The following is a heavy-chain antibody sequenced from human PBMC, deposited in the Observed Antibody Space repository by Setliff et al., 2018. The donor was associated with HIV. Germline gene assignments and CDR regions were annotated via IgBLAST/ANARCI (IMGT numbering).Heavy chain of an antibody. CDR1: GYSISSGYY. CDR2: FYHSGST. J-gene: IGHJ2*01. Sequence: SETLSLTCAVSGYSISSGYYWGWVRQPPEKGLEWIGSFYHSGSTYYNPSLKSRVTISVDTSKNQFSLKLSSVTAADTAVYYCARVGRDRLVTSGLYFDLWGRGTLVTVSS. V-gene: IGHV4-38-2*01. CDR3: ARVGRDRLVTSGLYFDL. D-gene: IGHD3-9*01.